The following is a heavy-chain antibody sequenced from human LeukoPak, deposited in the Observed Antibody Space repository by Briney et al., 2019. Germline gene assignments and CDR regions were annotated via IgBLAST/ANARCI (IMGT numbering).Heavy chain of an antibody. V-gene: IGHV3-23*01. J-gene: IGHJ4*02. CDR3: AKAPSSGYYLASSHFDY. Sequence: GGSLRLSCAASGFTFSSYAMSWVRQAPGKGLEWVSAISGSGGGTYYADSVKGRFTISRDNSKNTLYLQMSSLRAEDTAVYYCAKAPSSGYYLASSHFDYWGQGTLVTVSS. D-gene: IGHD3-22*01. CDR1: GFTFSSYA. CDR2: ISGSGGGT.